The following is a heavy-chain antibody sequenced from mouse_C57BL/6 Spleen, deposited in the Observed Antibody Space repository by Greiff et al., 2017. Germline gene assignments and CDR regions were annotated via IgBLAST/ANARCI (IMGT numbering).Heavy chain of an antibody. V-gene: IGHV1-18*01. CDR2: INPNNGCT. Sequence: EVQLQQPGPELVKPGASVKIPCKASGYTFTDYNMDWVKQSHGKGLEWIGDINPNNGCTIYNQKFKGKATLTVDKSSSTAYMELRSLTSEDTAVYYCARWGFDYWGQGTTLTVSS. CDR1: GYTFTDYN. J-gene: IGHJ2*01. CDR3: ARWGFDY.